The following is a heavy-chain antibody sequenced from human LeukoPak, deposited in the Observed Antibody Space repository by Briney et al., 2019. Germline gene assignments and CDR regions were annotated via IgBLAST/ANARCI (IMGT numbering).Heavy chain of an antibody. V-gene: IGHV3-7*01. CDR1: GFTFSSYW. J-gene: IGHJ4*02. CDR2: IKQDGSEK. CDR3: ARDAASLPYCSSPSCSWGYFDY. Sequence: GGSLRLSCAASGFTFSSYWMSWVRQAPGKGLEWVANIKQDGSEKYYVDSVKGRFTISRDNAKNSLYLQMNSLRAEDTAVYYCARDAASLPYCSSPSCSWGYFDYWGQGTLVTVSS. D-gene: IGHD2-2*01.